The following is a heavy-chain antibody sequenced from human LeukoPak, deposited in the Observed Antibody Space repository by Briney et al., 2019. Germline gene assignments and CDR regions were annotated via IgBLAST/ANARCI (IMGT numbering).Heavy chain of an antibody. V-gene: IGHV4-34*01. CDR1: GGSFSGYY. J-gene: IGHJ4*02. CDR2: INYSGST. CDR3: AREGGGSTATVDY. D-gene: IGHD5-18*01. Sequence: SETLSLTCAVYGGSFSGYYWSWIRQPPGKGLEWIGEINYSGSTNYNPSLKSRVTISVDTSKNQFSLKLSSVTAADTAVYYCAREGGGSTATVDYWGQGTLVTVSS.